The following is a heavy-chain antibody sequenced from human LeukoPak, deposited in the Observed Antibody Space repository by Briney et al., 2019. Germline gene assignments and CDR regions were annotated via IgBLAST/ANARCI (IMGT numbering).Heavy chain of an antibody. J-gene: IGHJ4*02. CDR2: ISGSGGST. CDR3: AKGYYYGSGSQTPHFDY. D-gene: IGHD3-10*01. Sequence: GGSLRLSCAASGFTFSSYAMSWVRQAPGKGLGWVSAISGSGGSTYYADSVKGRFTISRDNAKNSLYLQMNSLRAEDTALYYCAKGYYYGSGSQTPHFDYWGQGTLVTVSS. V-gene: IGHV3-23*01. CDR1: GFTFSSYA.